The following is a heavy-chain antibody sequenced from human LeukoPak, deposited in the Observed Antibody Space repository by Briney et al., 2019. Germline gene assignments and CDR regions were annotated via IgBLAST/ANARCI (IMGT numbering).Heavy chain of an antibody. CDR3: ARKTATQNFDS. Sequence: GGSLRLSCAASGFTFSNYAMSWVRQAPGRGLEWVSIIGISDNTYYADSVKGRFTISRDSSKNTLYLQMNSLRAEDTALYYCARKTATQNFDSWGQGALVTVSS. CDR2: IGISDNT. CDR1: GFTFSNYA. J-gene: IGHJ4*02. D-gene: IGHD2-21*02. V-gene: IGHV3-23*01.